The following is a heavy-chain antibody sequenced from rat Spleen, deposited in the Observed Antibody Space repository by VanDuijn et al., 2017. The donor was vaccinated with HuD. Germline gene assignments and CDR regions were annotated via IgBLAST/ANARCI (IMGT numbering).Heavy chain of an antibody. V-gene: IGHV5-31*01. CDR2: ITNTGGST. D-gene: IGHD1-7*01. CDR3: ARLLMGIDYFDY. J-gene: IGHJ2*01. Sequence: EVQLVESGGGLVQPGRSLKLSCVASGFTFNKYWMTWIRQAPGKGLEWVASITNTGGSTHYPDSVKGRFSISRDNAKSTLYLQMNSLRSEDTATYYCARLLMGIDYFDYWGQGVMVTVSS. CDR1: GFTFNKYW.